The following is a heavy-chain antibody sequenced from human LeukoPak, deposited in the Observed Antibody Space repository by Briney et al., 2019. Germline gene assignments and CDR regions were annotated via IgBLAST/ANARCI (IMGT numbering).Heavy chain of an antibody. D-gene: IGHD2-8*01. CDR2: IIPIFGTA. Sequence: SVKVSCKASGGTFSSYAISWVRQAPGQGLEWMGRIIPIFGTANYAQKFQGRVTITTDESTSTAYMELSSLRSEDTAVHYCARGVSWAFDIWGQGTMVTVSS. V-gene: IGHV1-69*05. CDR1: GGTFSSYA. CDR3: ARGVSWAFDI. J-gene: IGHJ3*02.